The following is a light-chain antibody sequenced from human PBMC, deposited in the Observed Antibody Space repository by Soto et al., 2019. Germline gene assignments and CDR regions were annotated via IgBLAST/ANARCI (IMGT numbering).Light chain of an antibody. V-gene: IGKV3-20*01. CDR3: QQYGTSRT. CDR2: GAS. Sequence: VLTQSPGTLSLSPGERATLSCRASQSVTNNYLAWYQQRPGLAPRPLIYGASTRTAGIQDRFTGSGSGTDFTLTISGLEPEDFAEYYCQQYGTSRTFGQGNKVDNK. CDR1: QSVTNNY. J-gene: IGKJ1*01.